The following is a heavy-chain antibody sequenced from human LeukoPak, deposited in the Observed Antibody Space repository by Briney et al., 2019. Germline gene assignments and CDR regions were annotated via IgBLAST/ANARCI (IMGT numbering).Heavy chain of an antibody. CDR2: INPNSGGT. CDR3: ARVLGGSYKPELDAFDI. CDR1: GYTFTGYY. J-gene: IGHJ3*02. D-gene: IGHD1-26*01. V-gene: IGHV1-2*02. Sequence: ASVKVSCKASGYTFTGYYMHWVRQAPGQGLEWMGWINPNSGGTNYAQKFQGRVTMTRDTSISTAYMELSRLRSDDTAVYYCARVLGGSYKPELDAFDIWGQGTMVTVSS.